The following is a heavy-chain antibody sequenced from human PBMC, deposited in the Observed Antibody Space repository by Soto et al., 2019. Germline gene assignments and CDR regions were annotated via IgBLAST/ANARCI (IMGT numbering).Heavy chain of an antibody. CDR3: AKDHDYSSSGPK. D-gene: IGHD3-22*01. CDR1: GFTFSSYA. V-gene: IGHV3-30-3*01. CDR2: ISYDGSNK. J-gene: IGHJ4*02. Sequence: QVQLVESGGGVVQPGRSLRLSCAASGFTFSSYAMHWVRQAPGKGLEWVAVISYDGSNKYYADSVKGRFTISRDNSKSTLYLQMNSLRAEDTALYYCAKDHDYSSSGPKWGQGTLVIVSS.